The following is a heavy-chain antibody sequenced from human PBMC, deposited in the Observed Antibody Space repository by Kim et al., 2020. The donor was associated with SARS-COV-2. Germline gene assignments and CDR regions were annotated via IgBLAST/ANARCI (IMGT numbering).Heavy chain of an antibody. V-gene: IGHV3-49*03. CDR2: VRSKTFGGAT. D-gene: IGHD3-10*01. Sequence: GGSLRLSCTASGFTFGDYGLNWFRQAPGKGLEWVGIVRSKTFGGATQNAASVKGRFTISRDDSKSIAYLQMNSLKTEDSAVYYCSCHFYASGSPPRWGQGTLVTVSS. CDR3: SCHFYASGSPPR. J-gene: IGHJ4*02. CDR1: GFTFGDYG.